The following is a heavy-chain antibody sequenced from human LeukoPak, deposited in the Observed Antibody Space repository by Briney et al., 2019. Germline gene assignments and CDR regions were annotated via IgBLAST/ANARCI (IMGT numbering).Heavy chain of an antibody. CDR3: AKADYYDSSGYYYFFDY. V-gene: IGHV3-23*01. CDR2: ISDSGGST. J-gene: IGHJ4*02. Sequence: GGSLRLSCAASGFTFSSYAMSWVRQAPGKGLEWVSAISDSGGSTYYADSVKGRFTISRDNSKNTLYLQMNSLRAEDTAVYYCAKADYYDSSGYYYFFDYWGQGTLVTVSS. CDR1: GFTFSSYA. D-gene: IGHD3-22*01.